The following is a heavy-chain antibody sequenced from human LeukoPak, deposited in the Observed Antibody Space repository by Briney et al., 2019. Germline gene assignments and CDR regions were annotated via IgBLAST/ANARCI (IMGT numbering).Heavy chain of an antibody. D-gene: IGHD6-13*01. CDR3: ARDAALYSSSRRWFDP. J-gene: IGHJ5*02. Sequence: PGGSLRLSCEASGFIFRNYYMNWIRQTPGKGLEWVSYISSSSSYIYYADSVKGRFTISRDNAKNSLYLQMNSLRAEDTAVYYCARDAALYSSSRRWFDPWGQGTLVTVSS. V-gene: IGHV3-21*05. CDR2: ISSSSSYI. CDR1: GFIFRNYY.